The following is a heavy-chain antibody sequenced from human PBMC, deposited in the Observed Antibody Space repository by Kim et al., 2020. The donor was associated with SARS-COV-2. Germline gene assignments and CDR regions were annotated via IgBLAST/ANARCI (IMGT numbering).Heavy chain of an antibody. V-gene: IGHV3-23*03. J-gene: IGHJ4*02. CDR2: IYSGGSST. Sequence: GGSLRLSCAASGFTFSSYAMSWVRQAPGKGLEWVSVIYSGGSSTYYADSVKGRFTISRDNSKNTLYLQMNSLRAEDTAVYYCAKEGQYSSSPGLDYWGQGTLVTVSS. CDR3: AKEGQYSSSPGLDY. CDR1: GFTFSSYA. D-gene: IGHD6-13*01.